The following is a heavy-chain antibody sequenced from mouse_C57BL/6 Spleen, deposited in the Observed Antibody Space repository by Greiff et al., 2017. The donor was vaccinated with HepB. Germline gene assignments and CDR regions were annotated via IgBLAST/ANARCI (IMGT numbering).Heavy chain of an antibody. CDR1: GYTFTDYY. Sequence: EVQLVESGPVLVKPGASVKMSCKASGYTFTDYYMNWVKQSHGKSLEWIGVINPYNGGTSYNQKFKGKATLTVDKSSSTAYTELNSLTSEDSAVYYCARSYYGIYAMDYWGQGTSVTVSS. V-gene: IGHV1-19*01. D-gene: IGHD1-1*01. J-gene: IGHJ4*01. CDR3: ARSYYGIYAMDY. CDR2: INPYNGGT.